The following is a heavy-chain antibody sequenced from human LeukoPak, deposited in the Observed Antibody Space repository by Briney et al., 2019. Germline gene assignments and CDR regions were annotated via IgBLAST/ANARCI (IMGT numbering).Heavy chain of an antibody. J-gene: IGHJ4*02. D-gene: IGHD3-10*01. V-gene: IGHV3-48*02. Sequence: RGSLRLSCAASGFTFSTNSINWVRQAPGKGLEWVSYISSSSSTMCYADSVKGRFTISRDNAKNSLYLQMNSLRDEDTAVYYCARGFGELFYWGQGTLVTVSS. CDR3: ARGFGELFY. CDR2: ISSSSSTM. CDR1: GFTFSTNS.